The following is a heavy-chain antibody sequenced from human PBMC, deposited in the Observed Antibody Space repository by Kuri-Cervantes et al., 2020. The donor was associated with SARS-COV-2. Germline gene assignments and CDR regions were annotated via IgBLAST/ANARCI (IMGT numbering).Heavy chain of an antibody. CDR3: ARRYGGHFHAVAAPGPYYFDY. Sequence: GSLRLSCAVYGGSFSGYYWSWIRQPPGKGLEWIGEINHSGSTYYNPSLKSRVTISVDTSKNQFSLKPSSVTAADTAVYYCARRYGGHFHAVAAPGPYYFDYWGQGTLVTVSS. CDR1: GGSFSGYY. J-gene: IGHJ4*02. D-gene: IGHD6-19*01. CDR2: INHSGST. V-gene: IGHV4-34*01.